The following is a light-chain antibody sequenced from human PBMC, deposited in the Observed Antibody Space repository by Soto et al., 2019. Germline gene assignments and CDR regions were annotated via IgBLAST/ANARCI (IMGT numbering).Light chain of an antibody. CDR2: DAS. CDR3: QQCRNWPLT. V-gene: IGKV3-15*01. Sequence: EIVMTQSPATLSVSPGERATLSCKASQNVYNNLAWYQQRPGQPPRLLIYDASTRATGISARFSGSGYGTEVTLTISSLQCEDFAVYFCQQCRNWPLTFGGGTKVEIK. CDR1: QNVYNN. J-gene: IGKJ4*01.